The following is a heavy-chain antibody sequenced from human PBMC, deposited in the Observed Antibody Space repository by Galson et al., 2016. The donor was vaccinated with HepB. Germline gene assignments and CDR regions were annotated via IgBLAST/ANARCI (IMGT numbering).Heavy chain of an antibody. J-gene: IGHJ3*02. Sequence: SLRLSCAASGFTFSSYGMSWVRQAPGKGLEWVSAVSGSGGSTYYADSVKGRFTISRDNSKNTLYLQMNSLRVEDTATYYCARGLAGAWRGFDIWGQGTMVTVSS. CDR1: GFTFSSYG. CDR2: VSGSGGST. D-gene: IGHD1-26*01. CDR3: ARGLAGAWRGFDI. V-gene: IGHV3-23*01.